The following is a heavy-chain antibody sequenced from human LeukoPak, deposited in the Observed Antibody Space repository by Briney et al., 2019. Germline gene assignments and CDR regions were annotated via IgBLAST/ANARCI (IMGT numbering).Heavy chain of an antibody. V-gene: IGHV1-2*02. J-gene: IGHJ5*02. D-gene: IGHD2-2*02. CDR3: ARGRHALSGLDLVPAAIPDP. CDR2: INPNSGGT. CDR1: GYTFTGYY. Sequence: GASVKVSCKASGYTFTGYYMHWVRQAPGQGLEWMGWINPNSGGTNYAQKFQGRVTMTRDTSISTAYMELSRLRSDDTAVYYCARGRHALSGLDLVPAAIPDPWGQGTLVTVSS.